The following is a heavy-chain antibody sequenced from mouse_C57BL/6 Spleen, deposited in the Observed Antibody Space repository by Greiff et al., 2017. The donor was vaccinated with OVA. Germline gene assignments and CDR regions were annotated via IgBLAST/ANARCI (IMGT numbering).Heavy chain of an antibody. Sequence: EVQLQESGPELVKPGASVKIPCKASGYTFTDYNMDWVKQSHGKSLEWIGDINPNNGGTIYNQKFKGKATLTVDKSSSTAYMELRSLTSEDTAVYYCARSLITTVVATPSAMDYWGQGTSVTVSS. V-gene: IGHV1-18*01. CDR3: ARSLITTVVATPSAMDY. CDR1: GYTFTDYN. J-gene: IGHJ4*01. D-gene: IGHD1-1*01. CDR2: INPNNGGT.